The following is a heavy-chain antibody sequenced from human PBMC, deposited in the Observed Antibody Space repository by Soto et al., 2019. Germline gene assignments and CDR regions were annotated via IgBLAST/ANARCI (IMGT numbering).Heavy chain of an antibody. Sequence: QVQLQESGPGLVKPSQTLSLTCTVSGGSISTGGYYWSWIRQHPGKGMEWSGYIYNSATTYYNPSIKSRGTISVDTSNNLYSIKLSSVTVADKAVYYCAREPAPWGQGALVTVSS. J-gene: IGHJ5*02. V-gene: IGHV4-31*03. CDR3: AREPAP. CDR1: GGSISTGGYY. CDR2: IYNSATT.